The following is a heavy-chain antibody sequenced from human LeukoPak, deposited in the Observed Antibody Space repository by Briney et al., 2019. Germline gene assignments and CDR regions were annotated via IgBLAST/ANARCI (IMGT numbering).Heavy chain of an antibody. CDR2: ISGSGGST. Sequence: PGGSLRLSCAASGFTFSSYAMSWVRQAPGKGLEWVSAISGSGGSTYYADSVKGRFTISRDNSKNTLYLQMNSLRAEDTAVYYCAKPSLTDYYGSGSSFDYWGQGTLVTVSS. J-gene: IGHJ4*02. CDR1: GFTFSSYA. V-gene: IGHV3-23*01. CDR3: AKPSLTDYYGSGSSFDY. D-gene: IGHD3-10*01.